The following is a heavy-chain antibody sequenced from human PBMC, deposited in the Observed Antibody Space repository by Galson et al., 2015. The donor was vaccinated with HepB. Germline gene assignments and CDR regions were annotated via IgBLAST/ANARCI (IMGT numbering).Heavy chain of an antibody. D-gene: IGHD5-18*01. CDR3: AKGYGLFDS. J-gene: IGHJ5*01. V-gene: IGHV3-23*01. CDR2: ISGDGGST. CDR1: GFTSNSHA. Sequence: SLRLSCAASGFTSNSHAMAWVRRAPGKGLEWVSGISGDGGSTFYADSVKGRFSISRDNTKNTLSLQMNSLRAEDTALYYCAKGYGLFDSWGQGTLVTVSS.